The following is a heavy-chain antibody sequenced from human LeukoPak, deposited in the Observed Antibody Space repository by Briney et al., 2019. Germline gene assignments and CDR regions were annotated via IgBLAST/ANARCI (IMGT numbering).Heavy chain of an antibody. Sequence: PGGSLRLSCAATGFTFSNYAIHWGRQAPGKGLEWVAFISDDGSRQHYADSVKGRFTISRDNSKNTLNLQMNSLRAEDTAVYYCARGGSSRFDQWGQGTLVTVSS. CDR3: ARGGSSRFDQ. V-gene: IGHV3-30-3*01. J-gene: IGHJ4*02. CDR2: ISDDGSRQ. CDR1: GFTFSNYA. D-gene: IGHD6-13*01.